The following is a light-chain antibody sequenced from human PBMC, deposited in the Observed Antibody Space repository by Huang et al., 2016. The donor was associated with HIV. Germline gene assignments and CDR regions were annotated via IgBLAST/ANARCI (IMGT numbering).Light chain of an antibody. V-gene: IGKV3-20*01. CDR1: QSVTNY. CDR2: GAS. Sequence: EIVLTQSPGTLALSPGERATFSCRASQSVTNYLAWYQQKPGQAPRRLIYGASSRATGIPDRCSGSGSGTDFTLTISRLEPEDFAFYYCQQYGSSPLTFGGGIKVETK. CDR3: QQYGSSPLT. J-gene: IGKJ4*01.